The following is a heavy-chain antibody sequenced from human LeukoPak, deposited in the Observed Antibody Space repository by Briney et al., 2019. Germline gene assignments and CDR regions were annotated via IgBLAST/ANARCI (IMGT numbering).Heavy chain of an antibody. CDR1: GYTFTSYT. CDR2: INTGNGNT. D-gene: IGHD5-18*01. J-gene: IGHJ4*02. Sequence: WASVKVSCKASGYTFTSYTIHWVRQAPGQRLEWMGWINTGNGNTEYSQKFQGRVTVTTDTSASTAYMELSSLRSEHTAVYYCARDRVYSYLCYWGQGTLVTVSS. V-gene: IGHV1-3*04. CDR3: ARDRVYSYLCY.